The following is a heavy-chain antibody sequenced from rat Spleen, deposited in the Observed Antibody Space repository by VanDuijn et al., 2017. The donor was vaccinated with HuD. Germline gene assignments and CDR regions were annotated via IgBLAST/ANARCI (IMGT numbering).Heavy chain of an antibody. CDR3: ARSDYYYNNYIPFAF. D-gene: IGHD1-2*01. Sequence: EVQLQESGPGLVKPSQSLSLSCSVTGYSITSGYGWNWIRKFPGNKLDWMAYISYSGSTGFNPSLKSRISITRDTSKNQFFLQLNSVTTEDTATYYCARSDYYYNNYIPFAFWGQGTLVSVSS. J-gene: IGHJ3*01. CDR1: GYSITSGY. V-gene: IGHV3-1*01. CDR2: ISYSGST.